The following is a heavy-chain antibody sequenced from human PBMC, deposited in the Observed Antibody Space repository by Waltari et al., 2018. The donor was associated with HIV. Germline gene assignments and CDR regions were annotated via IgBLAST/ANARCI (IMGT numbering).Heavy chain of an antibody. D-gene: IGHD6-6*01. J-gene: IGHJ4*02. V-gene: IGHV4-38-2*01. CDR2: IYHSGNT. CDR1: GYSISSGFY. Sequence: QVQLQESGPGLVKPSETLSLTCAVSGYSISSGFYWVWIRQPPGKGLEWIGSIYHSGNTFYGPSLKSRVTMSVDTSKNQFSLKRSSVTAADTAMYYCARGGRYSSSLAELDFWGQGTLVTVSS. CDR3: ARGGRYSSSLAELDF.